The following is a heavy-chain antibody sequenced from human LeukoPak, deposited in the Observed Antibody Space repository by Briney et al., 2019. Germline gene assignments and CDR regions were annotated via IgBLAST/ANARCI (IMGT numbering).Heavy chain of an antibody. CDR2: TRIKANSYTT. D-gene: IGHD5-18*01. CDR1: GFTFSDYY. J-gene: IGHJ6*02. V-gene: IGHV3-72*01. Sequence: GGSLRLSCAASGFTFSDYYMDWVRQAPGKGLEWVGLTRIKANSYTTEYAASVKDRFTISRDDSKSSLYLQMNSLKAEDTAVYYCARGWSPRGYSFALRYYGMDVWGQGTTVTVSS. CDR3: ARGWSPRGYSFALRYYGMDV.